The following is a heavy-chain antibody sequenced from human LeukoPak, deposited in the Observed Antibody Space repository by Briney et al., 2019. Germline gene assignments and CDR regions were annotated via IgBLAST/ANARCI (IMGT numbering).Heavy chain of an antibody. J-gene: IGHJ4*02. CDR2: ISAYNGNT. CDR3: ARGGRLDPIVGVTLDY. Sequence: ASVKVSCKASGYTFTSYGISWVRQAPGQGLEWMGWISAYNGNTNYAQKLQGRVTMTTDTSTSTAYMELRSLRSDDTAVYYCARGGRLDPIVGVTLDYWGQGTLVTVSS. V-gene: IGHV1-18*01. CDR1: GYTFTSYG. D-gene: IGHD1-26*01.